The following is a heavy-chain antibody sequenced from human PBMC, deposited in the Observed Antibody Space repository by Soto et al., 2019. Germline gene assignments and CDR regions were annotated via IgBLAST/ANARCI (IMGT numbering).Heavy chain of an antibody. CDR3: ARDQYYYDSSGYWHDAFDI. J-gene: IGHJ3*02. V-gene: IGHV4-59*01. CDR1: GGSISSYY. Sequence: PSETLSLTCTVSGGSISSYYWSWIRQPPGKGLEWIGYIYYSGSTNYNPSLKSRVTISVDTSKNQFSLKLSSVTAADTAVYYCARDQYYYDSSGYWHDAFDIWGQGTMVTV. D-gene: IGHD3-22*01. CDR2: IYYSGST.